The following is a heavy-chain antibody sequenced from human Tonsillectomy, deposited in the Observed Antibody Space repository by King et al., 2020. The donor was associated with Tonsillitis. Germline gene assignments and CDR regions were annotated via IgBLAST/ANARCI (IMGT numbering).Heavy chain of an antibody. V-gene: IGHV3-9*01. CDR2: ISWNSGSI. Sequence: VQLVESGGGLVQPGRSLRLSCAASGFTFDDYAMHWVRQAPGKGLEWVSGISWNSGSIGYADSVKGRFTISRDNAKNSLYLQMNSLRAEDTALYYCAKGPSEAVTEALGDYWGQGPLVTVSS. D-gene: IGHD2-21*02. CDR3: AKGPSEAVTEALGDY. CDR1: GFTFDDYA. J-gene: IGHJ4*02.